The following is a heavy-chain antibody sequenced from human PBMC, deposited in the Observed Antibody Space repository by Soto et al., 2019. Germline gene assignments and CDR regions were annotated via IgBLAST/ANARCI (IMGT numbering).Heavy chain of an antibody. D-gene: IGHD2-15*01. Sequence: GGSLRLSCAASGFTFSSYSMNWVRQAPGKGLEWVSSISSSSSYIYYADSVKGRFTISRDNAKNSLYLQMNSLRAEDTAVYYCARDQDCSGGSCYSSWFDPWGQGTLVTVSS. J-gene: IGHJ5*02. V-gene: IGHV3-21*01. CDR1: GFTFSSYS. CDR2: ISSSSSYI. CDR3: ARDQDCSGGSCYSSWFDP.